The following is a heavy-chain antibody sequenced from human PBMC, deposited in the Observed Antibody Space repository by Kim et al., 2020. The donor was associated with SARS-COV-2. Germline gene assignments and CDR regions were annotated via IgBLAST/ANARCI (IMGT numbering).Heavy chain of an antibody. J-gene: IGHJ6*02. CDR3: ARVRYSPRYYYYGMDV. CDR2: IIPIFGTA. D-gene: IGHD2-21*01. CDR1: GGTFSSYA. V-gene: IGHV1-69*13. Sequence: SVKVSCKASGGTFSSYAISWVRQAPGQGLEWMGGIIPIFGTANYAQKFQGRVTITADESTSTAYMELSSLRSEDTAVYYCARVRYSPRYYYYGMDVWGQGTTVTVSS.